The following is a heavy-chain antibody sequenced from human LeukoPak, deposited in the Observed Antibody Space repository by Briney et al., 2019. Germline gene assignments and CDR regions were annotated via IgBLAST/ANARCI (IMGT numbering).Heavy chain of an antibody. CDR1: GLIFRTYG. CDR2: ISSDGRRR. Sequence: GGSLRLSCAASGLIFRTYGMHWVRQAPGKGLEWLAFISSDGRRREYENSVKGRFSISRDDSKSTLYLQMNSLRAEDTAVYYCARGQEFMAGTPYYYYGMDVWGQGTTVTVSS. CDR3: ARGQEFMAGTPYYYYGMDV. V-gene: IGHV3-30*04. D-gene: IGHD6-19*01. J-gene: IGHJ6*02.